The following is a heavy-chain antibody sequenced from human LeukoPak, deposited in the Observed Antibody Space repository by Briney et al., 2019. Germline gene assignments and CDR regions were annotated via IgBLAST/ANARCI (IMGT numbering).Heavy chain of an antibody. V-gene: IGHV3-48*03. CDR1: GFTFRSYE. Sequence: PGRSLRLSCAASGFTFRSYEMNWVRQAPGKGLEWVSYISISGSSMYYADSVKGRFTISRDNAKNSLSLQMNSLRAEDTAVYYCARAYGNFDYWGQGTLVTVSS. CDR2: ISISGSSM. J-gene: IGHJ4*02. D-gene: IGHD3-10*01. CDR3: ARAYGNFDY.